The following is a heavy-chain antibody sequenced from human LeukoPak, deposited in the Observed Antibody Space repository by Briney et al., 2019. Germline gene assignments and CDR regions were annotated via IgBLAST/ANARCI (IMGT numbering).Heavy chain of an antibody. Sequence: GESLKISCKGSGYSFTSYWIGWVRQMPGKGLEWMGIIYPGDSDTRYSPSFQGQVTISADKSISTAYLQWSSLKASDTAEYYCARPNGGQYCSSTSCYAFDIWGQGTMVTVSS. CDR2: IYPGDSDT. D-gene: IGHD2-2*01. CDR1: GYSFTSYW. J-gene: IGHJ3*02. V-gene: IGHV5-51*01. CDR3: ARPNGGQYCSSTSCYAFDI.